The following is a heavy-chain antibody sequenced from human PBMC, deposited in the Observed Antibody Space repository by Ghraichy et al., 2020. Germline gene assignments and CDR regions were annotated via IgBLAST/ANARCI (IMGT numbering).Heavy chain of an antibody. CDR2: IDFSGTT. V-gene: IGHV4-39*01. CDR3: ARHTLMVATPIDH. CDR1: GASSRISIYY. D-gene: IGHD5-12*01. Sequence: SQTLSLTCTVSGASSRISIYYWGWIRLPPGEGLEWIGSIDFSGTTYYNPSLKRGVSISVDTSKNQFSLKLRSVTAADTAVYYCARHTLMVATPIDHWGQGTLVTVSS. J-gene: IGHJ4*02.